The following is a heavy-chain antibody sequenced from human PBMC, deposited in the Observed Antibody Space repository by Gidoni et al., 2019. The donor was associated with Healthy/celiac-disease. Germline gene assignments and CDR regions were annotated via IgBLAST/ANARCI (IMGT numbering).Heavy chain of an antibody. CDR2: ISGSGGST. V-gene: IGHV3-23*01. CDR1: GFTFSSYA. CDR3: LGGSPVAGFDY. Sequence: EVQLLESGGGLVQPGGSLRIPCAASGFTFSSYAMGWVRQAPGKGLEWVSAISGSGGSTYYADSVKGRFTISRDNSKNTLYLQMNSLRAEDTAVYYCLGGSPVAGFDYWGQGTLVTVSS. J-gene: IGHJ4*02. D-gene: IGHD6-19*01.